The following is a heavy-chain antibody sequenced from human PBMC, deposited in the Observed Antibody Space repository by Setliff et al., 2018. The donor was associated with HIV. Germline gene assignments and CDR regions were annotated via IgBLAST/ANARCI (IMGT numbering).Heavy chain of an antibody. V-gene: IGHV3-33*06. J-gene: IGHJ4*02. CDR1: GFIFNAYA. CDR3: AKGFDYGEYYSFDS. CDR2: IWFDGSDK. Sequence: GGSLRLSCAASGFIFNAYAMHWVRQSPGKGLEWVAVIWFDGSDKYYADSVKGRFTISRDNSRNTLYLQMNSLRAEDTAAYYCAKGFDYGEYYSFDSWGQGTLVTVSS. D-gene: IGHD4-17*01.